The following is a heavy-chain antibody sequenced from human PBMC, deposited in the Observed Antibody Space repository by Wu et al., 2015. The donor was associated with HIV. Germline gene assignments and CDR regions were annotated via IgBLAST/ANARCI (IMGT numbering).Heavy chain of an antibody. Sequence: VQLVRVWGVEVKKPGSSVKVSCKASGGTFSSYAISWVRQAPGQGLEWMGRIIPIFGTANYAQKFQGRVTITADESTSTAYMELSSLRSEDTAVYYCARVAQQDYYYGSGAGWYFDLWGRGTLVTVSS. CDR1: GGTFSSYA. V-gene: IGHV1-69*13. CDR2: IIPIFGTA. J-gene: IGHJ2*01. D-gene: IGHD3-10*01. CDR3: ARVAQQDYYYGSGAGWYFDL.